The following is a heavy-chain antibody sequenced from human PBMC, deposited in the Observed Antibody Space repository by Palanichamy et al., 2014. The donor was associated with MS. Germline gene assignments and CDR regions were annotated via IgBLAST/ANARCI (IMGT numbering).Heavy chain of an antibody. V-gene: IGHV3-74*01. CDR1: GFTFSSYW. J-gene: IGHJ4*02. D-gene: IGHD2-15*01. Sequence: EVQLVESGGGLVQPGGSLRLSCAASGFTFSSYWMHWIRQAPGKGLVWVSRIKTDGSSTTYADSVKGRFTISRDNAKNTLYLQMNSLRTDDTAVYYCARDPDDCSGSRCYSYFGYWGQGTLATVSS. CDR2: IKTDGSST. CDR3: ARDPDDCSGSRCYSYFGY.